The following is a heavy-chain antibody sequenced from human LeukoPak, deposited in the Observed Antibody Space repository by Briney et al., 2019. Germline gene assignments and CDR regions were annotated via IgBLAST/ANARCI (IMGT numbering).Heavy chain of an antibody. CDR3: ARCSVVVPAAINWFDP. D-gene: IGHD2-2*01. Sequence: GASVKVSCKASGYTFSDYYMHWVRQAPGQGLEWMGWMNPKNGGTNYAQKFRGRVIMTRDTSINTAYMELSRLTSDDTAVYYCARCSVVVPAAINWFDPWGQGTLVTVSS. V-gene: IGHV1-2*02. J-gene: IGHJ5*02. CDR1: GYTFSDYY. CDR2: MNPKNGGT.